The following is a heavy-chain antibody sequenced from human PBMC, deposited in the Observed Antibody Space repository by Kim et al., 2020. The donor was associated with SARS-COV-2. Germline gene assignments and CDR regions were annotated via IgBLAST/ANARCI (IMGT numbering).Heavy chain of an antibody. Sequence: GGSLRLSCAASGFTFDDYAMHWVRQAPGKGLEWVSGISWNSGSIGYADSVKGRFTISRDNAKNSLYLQMNSLRAEDTALYYCAKDFGYCSSTICYSVPYYYYYGMDVWGQGTTVTVSS. CDR3: AKDFGYCSSTICYSVPYYYYYGMDV. D-gene: IGHD2-2*01. CDR1: GFTFDDYA. V-gene: IGHV3-9*01. CDR2: ISWNSGSI. J-gene: IGHJ6*02.